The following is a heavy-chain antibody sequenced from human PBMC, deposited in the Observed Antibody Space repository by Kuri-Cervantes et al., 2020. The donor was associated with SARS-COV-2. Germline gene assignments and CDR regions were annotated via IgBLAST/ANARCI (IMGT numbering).Heavy chain of an antibody. V-gene: IGHV1-8*01. D-gene: IGHD2-21*01. CDR1: ETTFPNYD. CDR3: YCAPKEGFDS. Sequence: ASVQVSCKSPETTFPNYDINGVRQTTGQGLEWMGMVKTNSGNTLYAQIFQGRVTMTRDTSTSTVYMALNRLTSEDTAIYYCYCAPKEGFDSWGQGTLVTVSS. J-gene: IGHJ4*02. CDR2: VKTNSGNT.